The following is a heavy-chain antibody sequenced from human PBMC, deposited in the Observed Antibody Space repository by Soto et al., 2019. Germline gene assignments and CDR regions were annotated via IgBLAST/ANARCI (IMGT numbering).Heavy chain of an antibody. Sequence: SVKVSCKASGGTFSSYAISWVRQAPGQGLEWMGGIIPIFGTASYAQKFQGRVTITADESTSTAYMELSSLRSEDTAVYYCARGAVRYSSGWYAPARMLALHYWGQGTLVTVSS. J-gene: IGHJ4*02. CDR2: IIPIFGTA. V-gene: IGHV1-69*13. CDR3: ARGAVRYSSGWYAPARMLALHY. D-gene: IGHD6-19*01. CDR1: GGTFSSYA.